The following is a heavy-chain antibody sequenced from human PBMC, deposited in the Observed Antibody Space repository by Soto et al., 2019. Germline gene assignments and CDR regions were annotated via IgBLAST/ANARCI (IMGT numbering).Heavy chain of an antibody. CDR3: ARRYGSGSYAYFNWFDP. CDR2: IYYSGST. V-gene: IGHV4-39*07. J-gene: IGHJ5*02. CDR1: GGSISSSSYY. D-gene: IGHD3-10*01. Sequence: LSLTCTVSGGSISSSSYYWGWIRQPPGKGLEWIGSIYYSGSTYYNPSLKSRVTISVDTSKNQFSLKLTSVTAVDTAVYYCARRYGSGSYAYFNWFDPWGQGTLVTVSS.